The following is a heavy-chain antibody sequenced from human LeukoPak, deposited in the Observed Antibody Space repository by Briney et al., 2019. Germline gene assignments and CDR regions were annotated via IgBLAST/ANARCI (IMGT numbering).Heavy chain of an antibody. D-gene: IGHD3-16*01. CDR1: GFTFSSYS. CDR2: IWYDESNK. J-gene: IGHJ4*02. V-gene: IGHV3-33*01. CDR3: VRDLRGYFDY. Sequence: PGGSLRLSCAASGFTFSSYSMHWVRQAPGKGLAWVAVIWYDESNKYYADSVKGRFTISRDNSKNTLYLQMNSLRAEDTAVYYCVRDLRGYFDYWGQGTLVTVSS.